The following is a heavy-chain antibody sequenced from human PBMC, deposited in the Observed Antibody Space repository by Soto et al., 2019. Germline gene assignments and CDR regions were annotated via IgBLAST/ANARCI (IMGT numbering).Heavy chain of an antibody. CDR1: GGPISSYY. CDR3: ARHKYHSRRPSAY. J-gene: IGHJ4*02. V-gene: IGHV4-59*04. CDR2: IYYSGST. D-gene: IGHD3-22*01. Sequence: SETLSLTCTVSGGPISSYYWSWIRQPPGKGLEWIGYIYYSGSTYYNPSLKSRVTISVDTSKNQFSLKLSSVTAADTAVYYCARHKYHSRRPSAYWGQGTLVTVSS.